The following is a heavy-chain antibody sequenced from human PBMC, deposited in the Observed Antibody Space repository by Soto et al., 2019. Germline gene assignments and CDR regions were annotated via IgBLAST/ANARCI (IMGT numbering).Heavy chain of an antibody. CDR1: GGTFSSYA. D-gene: IGHD6-6*01. Sequence: QVQLVQSGAEVKKPGSSVKVSCKASGGTFSSYAISCVRQAPGQGLEWMGGIIPIFGTANYAQKFQGRVTITADKSTSTAYMELSSLRSEDTAVYYCARVASIAARPGLAFDIWGQGTMVTVSS. V-gene: IGHV1-69*06. CDR3: ARVASIAARPGLAFDI. CDR2: IIPIFGTA. J-gene: IGHJ3*02.